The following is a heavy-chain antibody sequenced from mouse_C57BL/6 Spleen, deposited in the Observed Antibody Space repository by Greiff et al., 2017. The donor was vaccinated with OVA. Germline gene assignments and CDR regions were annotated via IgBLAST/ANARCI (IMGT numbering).Heavy chain of an antibody. D-gene: IGHD2-2*01. CDR1: GFSFNTYA. Sequence: EVKLVESGGGLVQPKGSLKLSCAASGFSFNTYAMNWVRQAPGKGLEWVARIRSKSNNYATYYADSVKDRFTISRDDSESMLYLQMNNLKTEDTAMYYCVSPYGYDGFAYWGQGTLVTVSA. CDR2: IRSKSNNYAT. J-gene: IGHJ3*01. V-gene: IGHV10-1*01. CDR3: VSPYGYDGFAY.